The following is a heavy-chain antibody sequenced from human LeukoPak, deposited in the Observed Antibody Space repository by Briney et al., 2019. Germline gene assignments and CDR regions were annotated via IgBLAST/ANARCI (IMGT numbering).Heavy chain of an antibody. D-gene: IGHD3-10*01. CDR3: ATEGGSGSYYGDDAFDM. J-gene: IGHJ3*02. V-gene: IGHV3-15*01. Sequence: GGSLTLSCEASGFSFTNTWMSWVRQAPGKGLEWVGRVKSKADVGTTDYAAPVQGRFTISRDDSKNTLSLQMNSLKTEDTAVYYCATEGGSGSYYGDDAFDMWGQGTMVTVSS. CDR1: GFSFTNTW. CDR2: VKSKADVGTT.